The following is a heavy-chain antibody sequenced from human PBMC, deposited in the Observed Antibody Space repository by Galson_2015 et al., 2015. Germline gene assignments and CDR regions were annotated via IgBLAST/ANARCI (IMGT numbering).Heavy chain of an antibody. CDR1: GFTFSSYS. J-gene: IGHJ6*02. CDR3: ARANALLWFGEEVYGMDV. CDR2: ISSSSSYI. V-gene: IGHV3-21*01. D-gene: IGHD3-10*01. Sequence: SLRLSCAASGFTFSSYSMNWVRQAPGKGLEWVSSISSSSSYIYYADSVKGRFTISRDNAKNSLYLQMNSLRAEDTAVYYCARANALLWFGEEVYGMDVWGQGPTVTVSS.